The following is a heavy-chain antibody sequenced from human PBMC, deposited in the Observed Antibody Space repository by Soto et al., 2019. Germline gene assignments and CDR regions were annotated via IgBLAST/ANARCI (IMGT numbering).Heavy chain of an antibody. D-gene: IGHD3-9*01. CDR3: AKGLRYKTLNYYYGMDV. Sequence: EVQLLESGGGLVQPGGSLRLSCAASGFTFSSYAMSWVRQAPGKGLEWVSAISGSGGSTYYADSVKGRFTISRDNSKNTLYLQMNSLRAEDTAVYYCAKGLRYKTLNYYYGMDVWGQGTTVTVSS. J-gene: IGHJ6*02. V-gene: IGHV3-23*01. CDR1: GFTFSSYA. CDR2: ISGSGGST.